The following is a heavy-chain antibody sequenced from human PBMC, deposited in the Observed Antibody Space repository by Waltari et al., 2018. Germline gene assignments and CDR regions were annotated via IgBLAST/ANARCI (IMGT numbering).Heavy chain of an antibody. Sequence: QVQLVQSGAEVKKPGSSVKVSCKSSGDTFSRYAISWVRQAPGQGLEWMGGIIQIFGTANYGQKCQGRGTSTADESTRTGYMELSRLRSEDTVVYYCARAAYYGSGSYLDYWGQGTLVTVSS. J-gene: IGHJ4*02. V-gene: IGHV1-69*01. D-gene: IGHD3-10*01. CDR3: ARAAYYGSGSYLDY. CDR2: IIQIFGTA. CDR1: GDTFSRYA.